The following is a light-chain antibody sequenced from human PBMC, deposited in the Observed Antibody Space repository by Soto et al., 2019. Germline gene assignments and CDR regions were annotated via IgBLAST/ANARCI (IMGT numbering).Light chain of an antibody. CDR2: DTS. Sequence: TQYPATLSASPGERVTLSCRASQFVSSRLAWYQRRPGQVHRLLTYDTSTRAPGISARFSGSGSGTEFTLTISSLHSEDFAVYYCQEYIQWTPGMFGPGTKVDI. J-gene: IGKJ1*01. CDR1: QFVSSR. CDR3: QEYIQWTPGM. V-gene: IGKV3-15*01.